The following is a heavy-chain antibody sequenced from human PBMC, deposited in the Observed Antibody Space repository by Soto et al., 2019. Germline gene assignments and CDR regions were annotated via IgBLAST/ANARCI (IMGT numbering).Heavy chain of an antibody. CDR2: IDPNSGGS. CDR1: GNTFTYVY. Sequence: ASVKVSCKGSGNTFTYVYLHWVRQAPGLGLEWMGWIDPNSGGSRKTQKFQGSLTMTRDTSTSTVYMELSSLRSDDTAVYYCAGDNYGPLDFWGQGTLVTVSS. V-gene: IGHV1-2*02. J-gene: IGHJ4*02. D-gene: IGHD3-10*01. CDR3: AGDNYGPLDF.